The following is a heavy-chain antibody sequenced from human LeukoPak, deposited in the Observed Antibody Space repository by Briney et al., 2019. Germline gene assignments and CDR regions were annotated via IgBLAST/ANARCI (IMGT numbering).Heavy chain of an antibody. CDR2: IYTSGST. CDR1: GGSISSYY. J-gene: IGHJ6*02. D-gene: IGHD3-10*01. Sequence: SETLSLTCTVSGGSISSYYWSWIRQPPRKGLEWIWRIYTSGSTNYNPFLKSRVTMSVDTSKNQFSLKLSSVTAADTAVYYCARQGYGSGSYYYYAMDVWGQGTTVTVSS. V-gene: IGHV4-4*07. CDR3: ARQGYGSGSYYYYAMDV.